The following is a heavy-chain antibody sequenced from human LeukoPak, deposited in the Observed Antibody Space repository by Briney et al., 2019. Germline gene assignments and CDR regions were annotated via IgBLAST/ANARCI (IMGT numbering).Heavy chain of an antibody. J-gene: IGHJ4*02. CDR1: GFSFSNYN. Sequence: GGSLRLSCAASGFSFSNYNTNWVRQAPGKGLEWVSSISTSSTYIFYADSVKGRFTISRDNAKNSLYLQMNSLRADDTAVYYCATGKHYYDSSGYYFYYFDYWGQGTLVTVSS. D-gene: IGHD3-22*01. V-gene: IGHV3-21*01. CDR2: ISTSSTYI. CDR3: ATGKHYYDSSGYYFYYFDY.